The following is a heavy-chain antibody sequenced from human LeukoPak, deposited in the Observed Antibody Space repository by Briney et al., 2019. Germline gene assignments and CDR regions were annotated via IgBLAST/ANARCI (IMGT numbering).Heavy chain of an antibody. CDR2: ISSSSSYI. CDR1: GFTFSSYS. J-gene: IGHJ4*02. CDR3: ARGAGVATIYFDY. D-gene: IGHD5-12*01. V-gene: IGHV3-21*01. Sequence: GGSLRLSCAASGFTFSSYSMNRVRQAPGKGLEWVSSISSSSSYIYYADSVKGRFTISRDNAKDSLYLQMNSLRAEDTAVYYCARGAGVATIYFDYWGQGTLVTVSS.